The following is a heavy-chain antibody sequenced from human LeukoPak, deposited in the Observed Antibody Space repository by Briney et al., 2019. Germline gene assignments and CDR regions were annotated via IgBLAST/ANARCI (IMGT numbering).Heavy chain of an antibody. J-gene: IGHJ4*02. CDR1: GFTFSSYW. CDR3: AGDGGLRFLHY. Sequence: QTGGSLRLSCAASGFTFSSYWMHWVRQAPGKGLVWVSRINSDGSSTNYADSVKGRFTISRDNAKNTLYLQMNSLRAEDTAVYYCAGDGGLRFLHYWGQGTLVTVSS. V-gene: IGHV3-74*01. CDR2: INSDGSST. D-gene: IGHD3-3*01.